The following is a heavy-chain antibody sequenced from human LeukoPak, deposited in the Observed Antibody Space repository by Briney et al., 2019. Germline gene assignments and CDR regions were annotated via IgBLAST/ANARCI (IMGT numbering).Heavy chain of an antibody. D-gene: IGHD3-22*01. CDR3: ARTGSNYYDSSGYLFDY. CDR2: IYYSGST. CDR1: GGSISSSSYY. V-gene: IGHV4-39*01. J-gene: IGHJ4*02. Sequence: SETLSLTCTVSGGSISSSSYYWGWIRQPPGKGLEWIGSIYYSGSTYYNPSLKSRVTISVDTSKNQFSLKLSSVTAADTAVYYCARTGSNYYDSSGYLFDYWGQGTLVTVSS.